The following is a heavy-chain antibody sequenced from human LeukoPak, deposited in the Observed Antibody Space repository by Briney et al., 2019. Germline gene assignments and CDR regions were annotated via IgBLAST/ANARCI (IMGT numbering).Heavy chain of an antibody. Sequence: GGSLRLSCAASGFTFSSYAMTWVRQAPGKGLGWVSSITVSGLTTYYADSVKGRFTISRDNSKSTLFLQMNSLRAEDTAVYYCAKGLRTLDQWGQGTLVTVSS. J-gene: IGHJ4*02. CDR2: ITVSGLTT. CDR3: AKGLRTLDQ. CDR1: GFTFSSYA. V-gene: IGHV3-23*01.